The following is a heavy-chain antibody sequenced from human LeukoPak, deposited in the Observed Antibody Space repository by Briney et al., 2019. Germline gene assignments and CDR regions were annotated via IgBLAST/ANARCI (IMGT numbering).Heavy chain of an antibody. J-gene: IGHJ4*02. D-gene: IGHD1-26*01. V-gene: IGHV4-39*07. Sequence: PSETLSLTCTVSGGSISSSSYYWGWIRQPPGKGLEWIGSIYYSGSTYYNPSLKSRVTISVDTSKNQFSLKLSSVTAADTAVYYCARGRNRYSGSYRPARPVDYWGQGTLVTVSS. CDR3: ARGRNRYSGSYRPARPVDY. CDR1: GGSISSSSYY. CDR2: IYYSGST.